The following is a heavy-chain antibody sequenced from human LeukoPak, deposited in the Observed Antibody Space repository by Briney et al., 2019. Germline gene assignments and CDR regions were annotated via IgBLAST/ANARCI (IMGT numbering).Heavy chain of an antibody. Sequence: GGSLRLSCAASGFTFSSYAMSWVRQAPGKGLEWVSAISGSGSSIYYADSVKGRFTISRDNSKNTLYLQMNSLRAEDTAVYYCAKVFQDYYDSSSYGGLDYWGQGTLVTVSS. V-gene: IGHV3-23*01. CDR1: GFTFSSYA. J-gene: IGHJ4*02. CDR3: AKVFQDYYDSSSYGGLDY. CDR2: ISGSGSSI. D-gene: IGHD3-22*01.